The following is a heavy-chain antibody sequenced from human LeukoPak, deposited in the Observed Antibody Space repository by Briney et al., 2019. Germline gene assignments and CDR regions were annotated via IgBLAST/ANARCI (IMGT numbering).Heavy chain of an antibody. CDR3: ARDPYGGTFDY. CDR2: IYHSGST. D-gene: IGHD4-23*01. CDR1: GYSISSGYY. V-gene: IGHV4-38-2*02. J-gene: IGHJ4*02. Sequence: SETLSLTCTVSGYSISSGYYWGWIRQPPGKGLEWIGSIYHSGSTYYNPSLKSRVTISVDTSKNQFSLKLSSVTAADTAVYYCARDPYGGTFDYWGQGTLVTVSS.